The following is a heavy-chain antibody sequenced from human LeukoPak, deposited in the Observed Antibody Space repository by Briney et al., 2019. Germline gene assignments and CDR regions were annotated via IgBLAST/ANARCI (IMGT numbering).Heavy chain of an antibody. V-gene: IGHV7-4-1*02. CDR1: GYTFTSYA. CDR2: INTNTGNP. Sequence: ASVKVSCKASGYTFTSYAMNWVRQAPGQGLEWMGWINTNTGNPTYAQGFTGRFVFSLDTSVSTAYLQISSLKAEDTAVYYCARERYGSGSYYKGTSDYWGQGTLVTVSS. CDR3: ARERYGSGSYYKGTSDY. D-gene: IGHD3-10*01. J-gene: IGHJ4*02.